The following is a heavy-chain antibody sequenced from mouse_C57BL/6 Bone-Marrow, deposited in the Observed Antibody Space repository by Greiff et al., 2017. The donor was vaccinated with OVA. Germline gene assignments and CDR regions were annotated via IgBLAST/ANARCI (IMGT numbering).Heavy chain of an antibody. D-gene: IGHD2-1*01. CDR2: ISYSGST. V-gene: IGHV3-8*01. CDR3: ARWRGYGNYVSYFDY. Sequence: EVMLVESGPGLAKPSQTLSLTCSVTGYSITSDYWNWIRKFPGNKLEYMGYISYSGSTYYNPSLKSRISTTRDTSKNQYYLQLNSVTTEDTATYYCARWRGYGNYVSYFDYWGQGTTLTVSS. J-gene: IGHJ2*01. CDR1: GYSITSDY.